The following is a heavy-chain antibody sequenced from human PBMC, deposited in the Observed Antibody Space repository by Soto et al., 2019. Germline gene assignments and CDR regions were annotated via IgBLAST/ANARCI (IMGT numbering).Heavy chain of an antibody. V-gene: IGHV3-15*01. CDR3: TTGSTSTKNY. CDR1: GVTFSNAW. D-gene: IGHD6-6*01. J-gene: IGHJ4*02. Sequence: PGGPLRLCCAASGVTFSNAWLSWVRQAPGKGLEWVGRIKSKTDGGTTDYTAPVKGRFTISRDDSKNTLYLQMNSLKIEDTAVYYCTTGSTSTKNYWGQGTLVTVSS. CDR2: IKSKTDGGTT.